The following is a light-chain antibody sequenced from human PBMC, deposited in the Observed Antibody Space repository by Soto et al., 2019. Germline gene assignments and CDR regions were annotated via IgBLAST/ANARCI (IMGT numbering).Light chain of an antibody. Sequence: QSALTQPASVYGSPGQSIPISCTGTSSDVGGYNYVSWYQQHPGKAPKLMIYDVSNRPSGVSNRFSGSKSGNTASLTISGLQAEDEADYYCSSYTSSSTVVVGGGTKLTAL. V-gene: IGLV2-14*01. CDR1: SSDVGGYNY. CDR2: DVS. J-gene: IGLJ2*01. CDR3: SSYTSSSTVV.